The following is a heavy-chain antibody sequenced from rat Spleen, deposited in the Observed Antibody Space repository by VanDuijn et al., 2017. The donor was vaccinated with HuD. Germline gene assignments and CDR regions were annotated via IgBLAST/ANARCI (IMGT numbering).Heavy chain of an antibody. CDR3: ARHGYNSYFDY. CDR1: GFTFSDYN. D-gene: IGHD1-9*01. V-gene: IGHV5-7*01. CDR2: ISYDGSST. J-gene: IGHJ2*01. Sequence: EVQLVESGGGLVQPGRSLKLSCAASGFTFSDYNMAWVRQAPKKGLEWVATISYDGSSTYYRDSVKGRFTISRDNAKSTLYLQMDSLRSEDTATYYCARHGYNSYFDYWAKGSWSQSPQ.